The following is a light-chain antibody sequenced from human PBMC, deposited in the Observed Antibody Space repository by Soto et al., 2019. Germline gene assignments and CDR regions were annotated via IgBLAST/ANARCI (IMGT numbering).Light chain of an antibody. CDR3: QQYNNWPWT. CDR2: GAS. Sequence: EIVMTQSPATLSVSPGESDTLSCRASQSVTTNLAWYQQKPGQAPRLLIYGASTRATGTPARFSGSESGTELILTVSSLQSEDFAVYYCQQYNNWPWTFGQGTTVEIK. J-gene: IGKJ1*01. CDR1: QSVTTN. V-gene: IGKV3-15*01.